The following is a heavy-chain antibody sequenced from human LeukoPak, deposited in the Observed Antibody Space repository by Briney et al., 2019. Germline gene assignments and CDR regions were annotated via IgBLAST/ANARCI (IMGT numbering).Heavy chain of an antibody. V-gene: IGHV1-8*01. Sequence: ASVKVSCKASGYTFTSYDINWVRQATGQGLEWMGWMNPNSGNTGYAQKFQGRVTMTRNTSISTAYMELSSLRSEDTAVYYCATENTMVRGAHRIFDYWGQGTLVTVSS. D-gene: IGHD3-10*01. CDR1: GYTFTSYD. J-gene: IGHJ4*02. CDR3: ATENTMVRGAHRIFDY. CDR2: MNPNSGNT.